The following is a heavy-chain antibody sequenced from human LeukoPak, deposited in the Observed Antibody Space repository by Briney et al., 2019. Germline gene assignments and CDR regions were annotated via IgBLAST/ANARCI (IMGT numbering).Heavy chain of an antibody. Sequence: GGSLRLSCAASGFTVSSNYMSWVRQAPGKGLEWVTVILYDGGNTDYADSVKGRFTISRDDSRNTLYLEMNSLRAEDTAVYYCARDLAYGGKVGVFDYWGQGTLVTVSA. D-gene: IGHD4-23*01. CDR1: GFTVSSNY. CDR3: ARDLAYGGKVGVFDY. J-gene: IGHJ4*02. CDR2: ILYDGGNT. V-gene: IGHV3-30*03.